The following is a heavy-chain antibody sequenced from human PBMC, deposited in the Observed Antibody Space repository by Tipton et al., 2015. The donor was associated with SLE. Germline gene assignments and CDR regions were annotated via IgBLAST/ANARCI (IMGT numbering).Heavy chain of an antibody. CDR3: AKGRTYFDS. CDR2: ISGSGGTT. V-gene: IGHV3-23*01. J-gene: IGHJ4*02. Sequence: SLRLSCPASGFSFSNYAMNCVRQAPGKGLVWVSGISGSGGTTNYADSAKGRFTISRDNSNNTLYLQMNSLRAEDTAVYYCAKGRTYFDSWGQGTLVTVSS. CDR1: GFSFSNYA.